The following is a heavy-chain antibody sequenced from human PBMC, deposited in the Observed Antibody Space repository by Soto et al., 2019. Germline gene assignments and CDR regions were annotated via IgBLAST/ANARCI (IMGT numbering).Heavy chain of an antibody. CDR2: IIPILGIA. Sequence: GASVKVSCKASGGTFSSYTISWVRQAPGQGLEWMGRIIPILGIANYAQKFQGRVTITADKSTSTAYMELSSLRSEDTAVYYCAPTGGLQHATKCNWFDPWGQGTLVTVSS. D-gene: IGHD4-4*01. CDR3: APTGGLQHATKCNWFDP. V-gene: IGHV1-69*02. J-gene: IGHJ5*02. CDR1: GGTFSSYT.